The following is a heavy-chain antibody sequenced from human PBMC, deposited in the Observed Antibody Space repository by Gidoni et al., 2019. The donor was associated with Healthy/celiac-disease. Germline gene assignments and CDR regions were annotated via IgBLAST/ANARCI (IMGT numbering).Heavy chain of an antibody. V-gene: IGHV3-30-3*01. D-gene: IGHD6-13*01. CDR3: AREAATRGYVDY. CDR1: GFTFSSYA. Sequence: QVQLVESGGGVVQPGRSLRLSCAASGFTFSSYAMHWVRQAPGKGLEWVAVISYDGSNKYYADSVKGRFTISRDNSKNTLYLQMNSLRAEDTAVYYCAREAATRGYVDYWGQGTLVTVSS. J-gene: IGHJ4*02. CDR2: ISYDGSNK.